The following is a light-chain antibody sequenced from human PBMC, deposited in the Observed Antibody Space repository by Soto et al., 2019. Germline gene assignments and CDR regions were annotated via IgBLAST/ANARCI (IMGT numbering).Light chain of an antibody. V-gene: IGKV1-5*03. J-gene: IGKJ1*01. Sequence: DIQMTQSPSTLSAFVGDRVTITCRASQSISSWLAWYQQKPGKAPKLLVYQASTLESGVPLRFSGSGSGTEFSLTINSLKSDDFATYYCQQYDSYSWTFVQGTKVEVK. CDR1: QSISSW. CDR2: QAS. CDR3: QQYDSYSWT.